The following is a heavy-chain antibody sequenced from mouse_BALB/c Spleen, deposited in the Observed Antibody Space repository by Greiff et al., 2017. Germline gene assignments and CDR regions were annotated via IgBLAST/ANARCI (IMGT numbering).Heavy chain of an antibody. V-gene: IGHV5-4*02. CDR3: ARGGLNAVAPFAY. Sequence: EVKLVESGGGLVKPGGSLKLSCAASGFTFSDYYMYWVRQTPEKRLEWVATISDGGSYTYYPDSVKGRFTISRDNAKNNLYLQMSSLKSEDTAMYYCARGGLNAVAPFAYWGQGTLVTVSA. CDR1: GFTFSDYY. D-gene: IGHD1-1*01. CDR2: ISDGGSYT. J-gene: IGHJ3*01.